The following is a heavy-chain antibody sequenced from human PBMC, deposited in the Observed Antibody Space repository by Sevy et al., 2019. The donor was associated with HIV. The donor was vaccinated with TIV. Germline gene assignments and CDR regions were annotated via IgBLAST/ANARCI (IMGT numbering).Heavy chain of an antibody. J-gene: IGHJ6*02. V-gene: IGHV4-4*02. D-gene: IGHD2-2*01. CDR3: ARAGRYCSSTSCYESYYYGMDV. Sequence: SETLSLTCAVSGGSISSSNWWSLVRQPPGKGLEWIGEIYHSGSTNYNPSLKSRVTISVDKSKNQFSLKLSSVTAADTAVYYCARAGRYCSSTSCYESYYYGMDVWGQGTTVTVS. CDR2: IYHSGST. CDR1: GGSISSSNW.